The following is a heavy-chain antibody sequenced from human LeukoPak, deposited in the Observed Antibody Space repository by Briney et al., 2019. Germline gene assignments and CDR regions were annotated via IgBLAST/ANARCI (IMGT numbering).Heavy chain of an antibody. J-gene: IGHJ4*02. V-gene: IGHV3-53*01. CDR1: GFTVSGNY. D-gene: IGHD7-27*01. CDR3: ARDITGNNWGLHY. Sequence: GGSLGLSGEASGFTVSGNYMGWVGQAPGRGREWVSSLYSGGTTYYADSVKGRFTISRDNSKNTLYLQMNSLRAADTAVYYCARDITGNNWGLHYWGQGTLVTVSS. CDR2: LYSGGTT.